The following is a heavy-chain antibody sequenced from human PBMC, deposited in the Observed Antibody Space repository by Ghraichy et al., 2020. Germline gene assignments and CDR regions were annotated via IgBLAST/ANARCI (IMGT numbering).Heavy chain of an antibody. V-gene: IGHV1-2*06. CDR2: INPKSGGT. Sequence: ASVKVSCKASGYTFTDYYIHWVRQAPGQGLEWMGRINPKSGGTDYEQGFQGRVTMTRDTSISTAYMEVSKLRSDDTAVYYCARDFSPVLFDLWGQGSLVTVSS. CDR3: ARDFSPVLFDL. J-gene: IGHJ5*02. CDR1: GYTFTDYY.